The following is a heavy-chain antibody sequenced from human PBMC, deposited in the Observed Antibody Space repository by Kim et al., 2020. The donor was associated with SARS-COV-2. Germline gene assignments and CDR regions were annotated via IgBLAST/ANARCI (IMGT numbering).Heavy chain of an antibody. V-gene: IGHV3-15*01. CDR1: GFTFSGAW. Sequence: GGSLRLSCAASGFTFSGAWMSWVRQAPGKGLEWVGRIKSNADGGTVDYAAPVQGRFTISRDDLKNTLYLQMNSLRAEDTAVYYCAADLLYNYFNYWGQGT. D-gene: IGHD3-10*01. J-gene: IGHJ4*02. CDR3: AADLLYNYFNY. CDR2: IKSNADGGTV.